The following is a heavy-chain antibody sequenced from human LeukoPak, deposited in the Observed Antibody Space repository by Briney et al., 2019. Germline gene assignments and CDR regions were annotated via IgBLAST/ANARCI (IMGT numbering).Heavy chain of an antibody. CDR3: ATSKGRAMYYFDY. Sequence: ASVKVSCKVSGYTLTELSMHWVRQAPGKGLEWMGGFDPEDGETIYAQKFQGRVTMTEDASTDTAYMELSSLRSEDTAVYYCATSKGRAMYYFDYWGQGTLVTVSP. CDR1: GYTLTELS. J-gene: IGHJ4*02. D-gene: IGHD2-2*01. CDR2: FDPEDGET. V-gene: IGHV1-24*01.